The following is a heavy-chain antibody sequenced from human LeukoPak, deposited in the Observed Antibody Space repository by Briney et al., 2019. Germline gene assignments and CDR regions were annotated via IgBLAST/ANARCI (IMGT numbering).Heavy chain of an antibody. CDR2: IWYDGGKK. CDR3: AKALGASGYSYGQNWFDP. Sequence: GRSLRLSCAAPGFTFSSYGMHGVRQAPGKGLEGVAVIWYDGGKKYYADSVKGRFTIYRDNSKNTLYLQMNSLRAEDTAVYYCAKALGASGYSYGQNWFDPWGQGTLVSVSS. CDR1: GFTFSSYG. V-gene: IGHV3-33*06. J-gene: IGHJ5*02. D-gene: IGHD5-18*01.